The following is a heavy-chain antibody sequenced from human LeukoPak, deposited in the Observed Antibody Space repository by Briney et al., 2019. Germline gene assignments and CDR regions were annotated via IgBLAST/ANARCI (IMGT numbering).Heavy chain of an antibody. J-gene: IGHJ4*02. CDR1: GGSISSGGYY. CDR3: ARGPSQPEGSGPYYFDY. CDR2: IYYSGST. V-gene: IGHV4-31*03. D-gene: IGHD6-19*01. Sequence: SQTLSLTCTVSGGSISSGGYYWSWIRQHPGTGLEWIGYIYYSGSTYYNPSLKSRVTISVNTSKNQFSLKLSSVTAADTAVYYCARGPSQPEGSGPYYFDYWGQGTLVTVSS.